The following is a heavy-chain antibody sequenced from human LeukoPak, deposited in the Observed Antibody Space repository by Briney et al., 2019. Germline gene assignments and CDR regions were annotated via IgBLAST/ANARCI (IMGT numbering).Heavy chain of an antibody. CDR3: ARDRSNSSWYTDDAFDI. V-gene: IGHV3-21*01. J-gene: IGHJ3*02. D-gene: IGHD6-13*01. CDR2: ISSSSSYI. Sequence: GGSLRLSCAASGFTFSSYSMNWVRQAPGKGLEWVSSISSSSSYIYYADSVKGRFTISRDNAKNSLYLQMNSLRAEDTAVYYCARDRSNSSWYTDDAFDIWGQGTMVTVSS. CDR1: GFTFSSYS.